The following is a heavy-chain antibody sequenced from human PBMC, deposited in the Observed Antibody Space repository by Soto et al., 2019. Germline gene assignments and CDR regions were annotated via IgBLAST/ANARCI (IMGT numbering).Heavy chain of an antibody. Sequence: QVQLQESGPGLVKPSQTLSLTCNVSGGPINSPDYYWSWIRQSPGKGLEWIGYLYFNGGTQYNPSLKDPSRIAFGHTQKALPLKMRSVTAADTAVYYCARGISKYSSWYEPHTWFDAWGQGALVTVSS. J-gene: IGHJ5*02. CDR3: ARGISKYSSWYEPHTWFDA. D-gene: IGHD6-13*01. V-gene: IGHV4-30-4*01. CDR1: GGPINSPDYY. CDR2: LYFNGGT.